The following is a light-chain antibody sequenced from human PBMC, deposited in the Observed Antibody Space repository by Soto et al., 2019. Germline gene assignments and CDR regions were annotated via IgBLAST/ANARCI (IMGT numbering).Light chain of an antibody. CDR1: SSNIGSNT. Sequence: SVLTQPPAASWTPGQGVTISCSGGSSNIGSNTVNWYQQLPGTAPKLLIYSNNQRPSGVPDRFSGSRSGTSASLAISVLQSDDEADYYCAAWDDSLNVVFGGGTKLTVL. CDR2: SNN. J-gene: IGLJ2*01. CDR3: AAWDDSLNVV. V-gene: IGLV1-44*01.